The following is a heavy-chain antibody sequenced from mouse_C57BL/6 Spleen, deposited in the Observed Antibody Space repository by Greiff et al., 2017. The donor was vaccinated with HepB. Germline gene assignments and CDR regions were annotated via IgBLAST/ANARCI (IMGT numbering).Heavy chain of an antibody. CDR2: ISSGGDYI. J-gene: IGHJ2*01. V-gene: IGHV5-9-1*02. D-gene: IGHD3-2*02. CDR3: TRERGSGYPIDY. Sequence: EVKLVESGEGLVKPGGSLKLSCAASGFTFSSYAMSWVRQTPEKRLEWVAYISSGGDYIYYADTVKGRFTISRDNARNTLYLQMSSLKSEDTAMYYCTRERGSGYPIDYWGQGTTLTVSS. CDR1: GFTFSSYA.